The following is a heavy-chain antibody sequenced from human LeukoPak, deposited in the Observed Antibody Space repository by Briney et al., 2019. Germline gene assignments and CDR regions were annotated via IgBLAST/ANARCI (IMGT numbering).Heavy chain of an antibody. Sequence: GGSLRLSCAASGFTFSDYYMSRIRQAPGKGLEWVSYISSSGSTIYYADSVKGRFTISRDNAKNSLYLQMNSLRAEDTAVYYCARELHRDYYDTSGYFDYWGQGTLVTVSS. CDR3: ARELHRDYYDTSGYFDY. V-gene: IGHV3-11*01. J-gene: IGHJ4*02. CDR2: ISSSGSTI. CDR1: GFTFSDYY. D-gene: IGHD3-22*01.